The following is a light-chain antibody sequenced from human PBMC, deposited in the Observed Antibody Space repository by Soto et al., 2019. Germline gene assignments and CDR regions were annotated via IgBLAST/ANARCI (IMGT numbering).Light chain of an antibody. CDR3: QKYNSAPLT. CDR1: QGIGVY. V-gene: IGKV1-27*01. CDR2: AAS. Sequence: DLPMTQSPSSLSASLGDRVTITCRASQGIGVYLAWFQQKPGNVPKLLIYAASTLQSGVPSRFSGSGSGTDFTLTISSLQPEDFATYYCQKYNSAPLTFGGGTKVEIK. J-gene: IGKJ4*01.